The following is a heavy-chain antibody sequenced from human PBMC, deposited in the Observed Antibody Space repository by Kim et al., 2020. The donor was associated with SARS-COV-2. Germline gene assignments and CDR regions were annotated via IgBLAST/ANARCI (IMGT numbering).Heavy chain of an antibody. D-gene: IGHD2-21*01. V-gene: IGHV3-64D*09. J-gene: IGHJ4*02. CDR3: VRRSYGGAGSFDY. Sequence: YATSVKDRLHVSRDNSQNTLYLQMSSLRTEDPAMYYCVRRSYGGAGSFDYWGQGTLVTVSS.